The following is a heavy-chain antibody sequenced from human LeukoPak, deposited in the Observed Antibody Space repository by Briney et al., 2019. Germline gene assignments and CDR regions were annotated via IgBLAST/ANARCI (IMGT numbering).Heavy chain of an antibody. CDR1: GFTFSSYE. D-gene: IGHD3-10*02. J-gene: IGHJ6*04. V-gene: IGHV3-48*03. CDR2: ISSSGSII. Sequence: GGSLRLSCAASGFTFSSYEMNWFRQAPGKGLEWGSYISSSGSIIDYADSVRGRFTIYRDNAKNSLYLQMNSLRAADTAVYYCAELGITMIGGVWGKGTTVTISS. CDR3: AELGITMIGGV.